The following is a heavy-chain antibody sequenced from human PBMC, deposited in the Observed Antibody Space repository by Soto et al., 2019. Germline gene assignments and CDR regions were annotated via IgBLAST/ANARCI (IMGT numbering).Heavy chain of an antibody. CDR3: AKDGYYYDSSGYYSYYYYGMDV. D-gene: IGHD3-22*01. J-gene: IGHJ6*02. CDR1: GFTFSSYA. CDR2: ISGSGGST. V-gene: IGHV3-23*01. Sequence: PGGSLRLSCAASGFTFSSYAMSWVRQAPGKGPEWVSAISGSGGSTYYADSVKGRFTISRDNSKNTLYLQMNSLRAEDTAVYYCAKDGYYYDSSGYYSYYYYGMDVWGQGTTVTVSS.